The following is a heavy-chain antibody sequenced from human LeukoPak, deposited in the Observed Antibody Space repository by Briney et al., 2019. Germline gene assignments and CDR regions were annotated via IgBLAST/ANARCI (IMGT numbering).Heavy chain of an antibody. CDR2: INPDGTST. Sequence: GGSLRLSCAASGFTFSSYWMHWVRRAPGKGLVWVSRINPDGTSTTYADSVKGRFTISRDNAKNTLYLQMDSLRAEDTAVYYCARWDCSGGNCNSGSRFIDYWGQGTLVTVSS. D-gene: IGHD2-15*01. CDR3: ARWDCSGGNCNSGSRFIDY. J-gene: IGHJ4*02. V-gene: IGHV3-74*01. CDR1: GFTFSSYW.